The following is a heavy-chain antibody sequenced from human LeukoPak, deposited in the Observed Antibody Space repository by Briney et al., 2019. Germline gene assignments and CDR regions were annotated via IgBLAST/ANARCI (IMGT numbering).Heavy chain of an antibody. CDR3: ARGTFGDY. V-gene: IGHV3-74*01. J-gene: IGHJ4*02. D-gene: IGHD3-10*01. Sequence: QPGGSLRLSCAASGFTFSKYWVHWVCQAPGKGLVWVSRINGDGSTSVYADSVKGRFTISRDNAKNTVYLQMNSLRAEDTAVYYCARGTFGDYWGQGTLVTVSS. CDR2: INGDGSTS. CDR1: GFTFSKYW.